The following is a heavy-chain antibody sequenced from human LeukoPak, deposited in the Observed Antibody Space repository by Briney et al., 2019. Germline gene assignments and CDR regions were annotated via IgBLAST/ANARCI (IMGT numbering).Heavy chain of an antibody. CDR1: GFPFSGYW. CDR2: IKQDGGEQ. D-gene: IGHD4-11*01. CDR3: ARDSHSDFNY. J-gene: IGHJ4*02. Sequence: VGSLRLSCAASGFPFSGYWMSRVRQAPGKGLEWVANIKQDGGEQYYLHSVKGRFTISRNNAKNSLYLHMNSERVEDTAVYYCARDSHSDFNYWGQGTLVTVSS. V-gene: IGHV3-7*01.